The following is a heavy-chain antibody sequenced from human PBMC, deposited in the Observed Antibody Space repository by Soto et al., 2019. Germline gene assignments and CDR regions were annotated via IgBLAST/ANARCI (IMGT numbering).Heavy chain of an antibody. CDR3: ARDRVATIWLSPSRDYGRDG. D-gene: IGHD5-12*01. CDR1: GFTFSSYG. CDR2: ICQDGSNK. Sequence: PGGSLRLSCAASGFTFSSYGMHWVRQAPGKGMERVAVICQDGSNKYYADSVKGRFTISRDNSKNTLYLQMNSLRAEDTAVYYCARDRVATIWLSPSRDYGRDGWGQGTTVTVAS. V-gene: IGHV3-33*01. J-gene: IGHJ6*02.